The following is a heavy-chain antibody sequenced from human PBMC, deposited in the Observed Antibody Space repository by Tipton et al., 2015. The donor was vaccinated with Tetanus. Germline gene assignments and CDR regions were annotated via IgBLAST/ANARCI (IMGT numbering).Heavy chain of an antibody. D-gene: IGHD3-22*01. CDR2: ISRTSSDI. V-gene: IGHV3-21*06. CDR3: MRTMTWWGAMDV. J-gene: IGHJ6*02. CDR1: GFTFSSYS. Sequence: SLRLSCEASGFTFSSYSMNWVRQAPGKGLEWVSSISRTSSDIYYADSMRGRFTISRDNAKNSLYLQMTSLRAEDTAIYYCMRTMTWWGAMDVWGQGTTVTVSS.